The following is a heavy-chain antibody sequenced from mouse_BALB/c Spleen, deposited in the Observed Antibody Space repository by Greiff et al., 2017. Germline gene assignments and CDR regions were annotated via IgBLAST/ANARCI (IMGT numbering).Heavy chain of an antibody. Sequence: QVQLQQSGPELVKPGALVKISCKASGFNFKSYGINWVKQRPGQGLEWIGWIYPGDGSIKYNEKFKGKATLTADKSSRKAYMQLSSLTSENSAVDFCARAITTGVGLAYWGQGTLVTVSA. J-gene: IGHJ3*01. CDR2: IYPGDGSI. D-gene: IGHD2-4*01. V-gene: IGHV1S56*01. CDR3: ARAITTGVGLAY. CDR1: GFNFKSYG.